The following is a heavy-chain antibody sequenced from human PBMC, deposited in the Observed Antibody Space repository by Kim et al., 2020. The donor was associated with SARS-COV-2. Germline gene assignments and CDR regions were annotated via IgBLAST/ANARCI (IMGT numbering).Heavy chain of an antibody. J-gene: IGHJ5*02. D-gene: IGHD7-27*01. CDR2: IYTSGST. CDR3: ARDPDRINWGAGWFDP. V-gene: IGHV4-4*07. CDR1: GGSISSYY. Sequence: SETLSLTCTVSGGSISSYYWSWIRQPAGKGLEWIGRIYTSGSTNYNPSLKSRVTMSVDTSKNQFSLKLSSVTAADTAVYYCARDPDRINWGAGWFDPWGQGTLVTVSS.